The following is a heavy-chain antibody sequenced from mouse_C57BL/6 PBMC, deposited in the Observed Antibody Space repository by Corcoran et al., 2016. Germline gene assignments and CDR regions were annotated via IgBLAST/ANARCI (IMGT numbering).Heavy chain of an antibody. Sequence: DVQLQESGPGLVKPSQSLSLTCSVTGYSITSGYYWNWIRQFPGNKLEWMGYISYDGSNNYNPSLKNRISITRDTSKNQFFLKLNSVTTEDTATYYCARERITTVAGYFDVWGTGTTVTVSS. CDR2: ISYDGSN. CDR1: GYSITSGYY. CDR3: ARERITTVAGYFDV. D-gene: IGHD1-1*01. J-gene: IGHJ1*03. V-gene: IGHV3-6*01.